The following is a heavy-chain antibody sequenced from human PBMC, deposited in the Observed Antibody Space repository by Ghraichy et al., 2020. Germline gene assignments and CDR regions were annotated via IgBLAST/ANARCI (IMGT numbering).Heavy chain of an antibody. CDR1: GFTFSSCS. J-gene: IGHJ3*02. D-gene: IGHD5-12*01. Sequence: GGSLRLSCAASGFTFSSCSMNWVRQAPGKGLEWVSSISSSSSYIYYADSVKGRFTISRDNAKNSLYLQMNSLRAEDTAVYYCARRRGSDAFDIWGQGTMVTVSS. CDR3: ARRRGSDAFDI. CDR2: ISSSSSYI. V-gene: IGHV3-21*01.